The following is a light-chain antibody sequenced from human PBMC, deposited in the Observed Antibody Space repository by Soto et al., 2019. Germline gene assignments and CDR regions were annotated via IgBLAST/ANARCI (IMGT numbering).Light chain of an antibody. V-gene: IGKV1-17*01. Sequence: DLPMTQSPSSLSASIGDRVTITCRASQGIGKDLGWYQQKPGEAPRRLIYAASSLQSGVPSRFSGSGSGTEFTLTINSLQPDDFATYYCLQHNNYPRVFGQGTKVEVK. J-gene: IGKJ1*01. CDR1: QGIGKD. CDR2: AAS. CDR3: LQHNNYPRV.